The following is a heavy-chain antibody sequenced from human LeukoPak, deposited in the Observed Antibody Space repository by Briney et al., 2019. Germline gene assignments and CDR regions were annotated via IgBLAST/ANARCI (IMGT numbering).Heavy chain of an antibody. CDR1: GNTFTGYY. CDR2: INPNSGGT. V-gene: IGHV1-2*02. D-gene: IGHD2-2*01. Sequence: ASVKVSCKASGNTFTGYYMHWVRQAPGQGLEWMGWINPNSGGTNYAQKFQGRVTMTRDTSISTAYMELSRLRSDDTAVYYCARAKMIVVVPAAKPDDAFDIWGQGTMVTVSS. CDR3: ARAKMIVVVPAAKPDDAFDI. J-gene: IGHJ3*02.